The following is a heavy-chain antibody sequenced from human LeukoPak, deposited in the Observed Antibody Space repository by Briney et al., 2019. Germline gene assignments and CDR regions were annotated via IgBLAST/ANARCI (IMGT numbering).Heavy chain of an antibody. CDR2: INWNGGST. D-gene: IGHD6-13*01. V-gene: IGHV3-20*04. J-gene: IGHJ4*02. CDR1: RFTFSDYS. Sequence: GGSLRLSCAASRFTFSDYSMNWVRQAPGKGLEWVSGINWNGGSTGYADSVKGRFTISRDNAKNSLYLQMNSLRAEDTALYYCARGIGAAAGPYYFDYWGQGTLVTVSS. CDR3: ARGIGAAAGPYYFDY.